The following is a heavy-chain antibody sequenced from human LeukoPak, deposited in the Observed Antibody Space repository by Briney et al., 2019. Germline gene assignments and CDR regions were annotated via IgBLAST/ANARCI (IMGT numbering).Heavy chain of an antibody. D-gene: IGHD3-3*01. CDR3: AGGQGFLIDY. J-gene: IGHJ4*02. CDR2: IKQDGSAK. V-gene: IGHV3-7*01. Sequence: GGSLRLSCAASGLTFSNYWMNWVRQAPGRGLEWVANIKQDGSAKYYVDSVKGRLTISRDNAKSLLYLQMSSLRAEDAAVYYCAGGQGFLIDYWGQGTLVTVSS. CDR1: GLTFSNYW.